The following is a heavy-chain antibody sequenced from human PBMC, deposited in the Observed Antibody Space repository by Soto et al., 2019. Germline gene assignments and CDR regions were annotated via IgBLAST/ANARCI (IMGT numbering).Heavy chain of an antibody. D-gene: IGHD4-4*01. J-gene: IGHJ6*02. V-gene: IGHV4-34*01. Sequence: KTSETLSLTCAVYGGSFSGYYWSWLRQPPGKGLEWIGEINHSGSTNYNPSLKSRVTISVDTSKNQFSLKLSSVAAADTAVYFCAKNPRHSHYGPSLVRMDVRGQGTTFTACS. CDR2: INHSGST. CDR3: AKNPRHSHYGPSLVRMDV. CDR1: GGSFSGYY.